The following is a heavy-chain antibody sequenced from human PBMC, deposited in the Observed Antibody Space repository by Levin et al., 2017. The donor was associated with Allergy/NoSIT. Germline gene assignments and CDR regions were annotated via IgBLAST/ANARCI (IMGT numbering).Heavy chain of an antibody. CDR2: IINSGVGT. V-gene: IGHV3-23*01. D-gene: IGHD6-19*01. CDR1: GFTFNNYA. J-gene: IGHJ4*02. Sequence: GGSLRLSCAASGFTFNNYAMSWVRQAPGKGLEWVSAIINSGVGTYYADSVKGRFTLSRDNSKNTMYLQMTSLRAEDTRVYFCAKDAIRGSDQPYYFDYWGQGTLVTASS. CDR3: AKDAIRGSDQPYYFDY.